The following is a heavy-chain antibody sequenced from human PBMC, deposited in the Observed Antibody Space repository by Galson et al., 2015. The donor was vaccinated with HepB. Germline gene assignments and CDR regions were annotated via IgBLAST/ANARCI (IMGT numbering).Heavy chain of an antibody. Sequence: SVKVSCKASGYTFTSYYMHWVRQAPGQGLEWMGIINPSGGSTSYAQKFQGRVTMTRDTSTSTVYMELSSLRSEDTAVYYCARDSKQQESWGAIGSGWSDYYGMDVWGQGTTVTVSS. CDR2: INPSGGST. V-gene: IGHV1-46*01. CDR1: GYTFTSYY. J-gene: IGHJ6*02. CDR3: ARDSKQQESWGAIGSGWSDYYGMDV. D-gene: IGHD6-19*01.